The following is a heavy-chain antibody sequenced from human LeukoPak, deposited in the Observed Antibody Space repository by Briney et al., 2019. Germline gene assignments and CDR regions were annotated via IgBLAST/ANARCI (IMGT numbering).Heavy chain of an antibody. CDR1: GGSISSGDYY. CDR2: IYYSGST. D-gene: IGHD3-22*01. J-gene: IGHJ4*02. CDR3: AGGIRNLGYDSSGYPDY. Sequence: SETLSLTCTVSGGSISSGDYYWSWIRQPPGKGLEWIGYIYYSGSTYYNPSLKSRVTISVDTSKNQFSLKLSSVTAADTAVYYCAGGIRNLGYDSSGYPDYWGQGTLVTVSS. V-gene: IGHV4-30-4*08.